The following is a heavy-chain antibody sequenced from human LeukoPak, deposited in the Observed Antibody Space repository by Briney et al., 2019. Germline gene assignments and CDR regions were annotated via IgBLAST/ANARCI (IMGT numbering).Heavy chain of an antibody. Sequence: RPGGSLRLSCAASGFIFKNAFMHWVRQAPGQGLEWVGRIKSESDGGSIDYAAPVRGRFIISRDDSKNTLYLQMNSPKTEDTAVYYCTTDFYCNDKGCFYFMDVWGKGTTVTVSS. D-gene: IGHD2/OR15-2a*01. CDR3: TTDFYCNDKGCFYFMDV. CDR1: GFIFKNAF. J-gene: IGHJ6*03. CDR2: IKSESDGGSI. V-gene: IGHV3-15*01.